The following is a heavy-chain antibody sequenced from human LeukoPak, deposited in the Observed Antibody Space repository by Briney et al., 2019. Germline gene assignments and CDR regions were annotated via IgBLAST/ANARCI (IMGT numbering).Heavy chain of an antibody. J-gene: IGHJ3*02. Sequence: KPSETLSLTCAVYGGSFSGYYWSWIRQPPGKGLEWIGEINHSGSTNYNPSLKSRVTISVDTSKNQFSLKLSSVTAADTAVYYCARDRSIDSSGYYSVHAFDIWGQGTMVTVSS. D-gene: IGHD3-22*01. CDR1: GGSFSGYY. CDR2: INHSGST. CDR3: ARDRSIDSSGYYSVHAFDI. V-gene: IGHV4-34*01.